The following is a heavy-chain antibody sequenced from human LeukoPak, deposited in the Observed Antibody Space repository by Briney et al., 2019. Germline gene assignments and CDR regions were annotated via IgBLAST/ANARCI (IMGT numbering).Heavy chain of an antibody. CDR2: ISAYNGNT. Sequence: GASVKVSCKASGYTFTGYYMHWVRQAPGQGLGWMGWISAYNGNTKYAQKLQGRVTMTTDTSTSTAYMELRSLRSDDTAVYYCARPQGFGRPFDPWGQGTLVTVSS. CDR1: GYTFTGYY. J-gene: IGHJ5*02. CDR3: ARPQGFGRPFDP. D-gene: IGHD3-10*01. V-gene: IGHV1-18*04.